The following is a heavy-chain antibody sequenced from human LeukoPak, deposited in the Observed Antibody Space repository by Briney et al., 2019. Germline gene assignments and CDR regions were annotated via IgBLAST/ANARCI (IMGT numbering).Heavy chain of an antibody. CDR2: IYYSGST. Sequence: KSSETLSLTCTVSGGSISSSSYYWGWIRQPPGKGLEWIGSIYYSGSTYYNPSLKSRVTISVDTSKNQFSLKLSSVTAADTAVYYCARDEYLRIGKTFDYWGQGTLVTVSS. CDR1: GGSISSSSYY. D-gene: IGHD1-26*01. V-gene: IGHV4-39*07. CDR3: ARDEYLRIGKTFDY. J-gene: IGHJ4*02.